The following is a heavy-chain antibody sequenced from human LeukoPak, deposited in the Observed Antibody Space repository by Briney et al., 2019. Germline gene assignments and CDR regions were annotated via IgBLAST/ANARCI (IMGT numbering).Heavy chain of an antibody. CDR2: ISAYNGNT. CDR1: GYTFTGYY. D-gene: IGHD3-10*01. V-gene: IGHV1-18*04. CDR3: ARVPDYYGSGTYLDY. J-gene: IGHJ4*02. Sequence: ASVKVSCKASGYTFTGYYMHWVRQAPGQGLEWMGWISAYNGNTNYAQKLQGRVTMTTDTSTSTAYMELRSLRSDDTAVYYCARVPDYYGSGTYLDYWGQGTLVTVSS.